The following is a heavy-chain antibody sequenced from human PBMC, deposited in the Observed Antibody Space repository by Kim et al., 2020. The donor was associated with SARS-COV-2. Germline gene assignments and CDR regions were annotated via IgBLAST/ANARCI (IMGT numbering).Heavy chain of an antibody. Sequence: GGSLRLSCAASGFTFSSYSMNWVRQAPGKGLEWVSSISSSSSYIYYADSVKGRFTISRDNAKNSLYLQMNSLRAEDTAVYYCAREGSGYSYGHSRGWFDPWGQGTLVTVSS. CDR3: AREGSGYSYGHSRGWFDP. CDR1: GFTFSSYS. CDR2: ISSSSSYI. D-gene: IGHD5-18*01. J-gene: IGHJ5*02. V-gene: IGHV3-21*01.